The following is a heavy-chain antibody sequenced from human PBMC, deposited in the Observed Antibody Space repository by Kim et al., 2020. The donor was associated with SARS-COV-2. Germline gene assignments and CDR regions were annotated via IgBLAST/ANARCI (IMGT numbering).Heavy chain of an antibody. J-gene: IGHJ3*02. V-gene: IGHV3-48*03. D-gene: IGHD3-10*01. CDR3: ARDRNYLMAFDI. Sequence: YADSVKGRFTISRDNAKNSLYLQMNSLRAEDTAVYYCARDRNYLMAFDIWGQGTMVTVSS.